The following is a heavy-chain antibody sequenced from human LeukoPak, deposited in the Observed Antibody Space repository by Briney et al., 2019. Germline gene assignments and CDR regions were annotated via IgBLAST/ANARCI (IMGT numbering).Heavy chain of an antibody. J-gene: IGHJ6*03. CDR2: IYYSGST. D-gene: IGHD1-26*01. V-gene: IGHV4-39*07. Sequence: SETLSLTCTVSGGSISSSSYYWGWIRQPPGKGLEWIGSIYYSGSTYYNPSLKSRVTISVDTSKNQFSLKLSSVTAADTAVYYCARAVSGSYFVNSYYYYMDVGGKGTTVAVSS. CDR1: GGSISSSSYY. CDR3: ARAVSGSYFVNSYYYYMDV.